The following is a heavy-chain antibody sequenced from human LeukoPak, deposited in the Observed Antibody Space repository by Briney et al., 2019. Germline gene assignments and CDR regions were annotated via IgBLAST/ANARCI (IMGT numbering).Heavy chain of an antibody. D-gene: IGHD3-9*01. CDR1: GYTFITYY. Sequence: ASVKVSCKASGYTFITYYIHWVRQAPGQGLEWMGIISPSGGSTTYAQRFQGRVTMTGDTSTSTVYMELSSLRSEDTAVYYCARMILLLGDVLTVPPRGFDYWGQGTLVTVSS. J-gene: IGHJ4*02. CDR3: ARMILLLGDVLTVPPRGFDY. V-gene: IGHV1-46*01. CDR2: ISPSGGST.